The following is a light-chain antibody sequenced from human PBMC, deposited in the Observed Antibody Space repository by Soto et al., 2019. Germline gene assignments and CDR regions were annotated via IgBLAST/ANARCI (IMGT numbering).Light chain of an antibody. Sequence: DIQMTPSPSPLSASVGDRVTITCRPSQSISSWLAWYQQKPGKAPNLLIYKASSLENGVPSRCSGSGSGTEFTLTIRSLQPEDFATYYCQQYSHYMTFGQGPKVE. V-gene: IGKV1-5*03. CDR3: QQYSHYMT. CDR2: KAS. CDR1: QSISSW. J-gene: IGKJ1*01.